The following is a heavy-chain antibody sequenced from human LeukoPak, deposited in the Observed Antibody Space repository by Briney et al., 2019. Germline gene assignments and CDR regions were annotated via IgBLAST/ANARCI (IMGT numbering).Heavy chain of an antibody. Sequence: PGGSLRLSCAASRFTFSTYWMSWVRQAPGKGLEWVANIKQDGSEKYYVDSVKGRFIISRDNAKNSLYLQMNSLRAEDTAVYYCARDRTWFGGLLGYYFDYWGQGTLVTVSS. CDR1: RFTFSTYW. CDR2: IKQDGSEK. CDR3: ARDRTWFGGLLGYYFDY. J-gene: IGHJ4*02. D-gene: IGHD3-10*01. V-gene: IGHV3-7*03.